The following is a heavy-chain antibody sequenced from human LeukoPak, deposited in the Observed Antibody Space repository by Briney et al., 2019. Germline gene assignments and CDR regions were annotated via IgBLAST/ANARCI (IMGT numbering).Heavy chain of an antibody. V-gene: IGHV4-31*03. Sequence: SETLSLTCTVSGGSISSGGYYWSWIRQHPGKGLEWIGYIYYSGSTYYNPSLKSRVTISVDTSKNQFSLKLSSVTAADTAVYYCAREGVVAHDAFDIWGQGTMVTVSS. CDR3: AREGVVAHDAFDI. CDR2: IYYSGST. J-gene: IGHJ3*02. D-gene: IGHD3-3*01. CDR1: GGSISSGGYY.